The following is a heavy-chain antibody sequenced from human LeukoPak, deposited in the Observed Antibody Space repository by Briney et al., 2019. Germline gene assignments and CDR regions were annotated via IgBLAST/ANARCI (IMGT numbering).Heavy chain of an antibody. CDR2: ISGSGGST. Sequence: GGSLRLSCAASGFTFSSYAMSWVRQAPGKGLEWVSAISGSGGSTYYADSVKGRFTISRDNSKTTLYLQMNSLRAEDTAVYYCAKGLVGNWNYDWFDPWGQGTLVTVSS. D-gene: IGHD1-7*01. CDR3: AKGLVGNWNYDWFDP. J-gene: IGHJ5*02. CDR1: GFTFSSYA. V-gene: IGHV3-23*01.